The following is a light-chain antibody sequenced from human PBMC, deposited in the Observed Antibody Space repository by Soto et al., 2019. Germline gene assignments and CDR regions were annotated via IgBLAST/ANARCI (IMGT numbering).Light chain of an antibody. J-gene: IGKJ1*01. CDR3: QQYDNWPPLT. V-gene: IGKV3-15*01. CDR2: GAS. CDR1: QSVSSN. Sequence: EVMMTHSPATLSLSPGERATLSCRASQSVSSNLACYQQKPGQYPRLLIYGASARATGIPARLSGSGSGTEFALTISSLQSEDFAVSYCQQYDNWPPLTFGQGTKVDIK.